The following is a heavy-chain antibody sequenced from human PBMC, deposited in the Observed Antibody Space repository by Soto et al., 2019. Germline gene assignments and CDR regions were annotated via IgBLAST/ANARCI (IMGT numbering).Heavy chain of an antibody. J-gene: IGHJ5*02. D-gene: IGHD3-16*02. V-gene: IGHV4-59*01. CDR2: FYYSGST. CDR3: ARVYDYIWGSYPTDGNWFDP. Sequence: SETLSLTCTVSGGSISSYYWSWIRQPPGTGLEWIGYFYYSGSTNYNPSLKSRVTISVDTSKNQFSLKLCSVTAADTAVYYCARVYDYIWGSYPTDGNWFDPWGQGTLVTVSS. CDR1: GGSISSYY.